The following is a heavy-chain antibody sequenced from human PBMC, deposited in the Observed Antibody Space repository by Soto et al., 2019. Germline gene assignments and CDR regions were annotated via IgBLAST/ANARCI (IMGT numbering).Heavy chain of an antibody. V-gene: IGHV3-30*18. CDR3: AKDRMGAGVRGYFDY. J-gene: IGHJ4*02. CDR1: XXXXSSYX. Sequence: QVQLVESGGGVVQPGKXXXLSXXXXXXXXSSYXMDWVRQAPGKGLEWVAVISYDGSNKYYADSVKGRFTISRDNSKNTLYLQMSSLRADDTAVYYCAKDRMGAGVRGYFDYWGQGTLVTVSS. CDR2: ISYDGSNK. D-gene: IGHD3-10*01.